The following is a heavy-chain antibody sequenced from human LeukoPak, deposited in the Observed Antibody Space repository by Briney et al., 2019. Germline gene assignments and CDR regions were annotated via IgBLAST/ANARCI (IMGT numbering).Heavy chain of an antibody. Sequence: GGSLRLSCAASGFTFSSYEMNWVRQAPGKGLEWVSYISSSGYTIYYADSVKGRFNISRDSAKNSLCLQMNSLRAEDTAVYYCARGLQRAKNWFDPWGQGTLVTVSS. J-gene: IGHJ5*02. CDR3: ARGLQRAKNWFDP. CDR1: GFTFSSYE. CDR2: ISSSGYTI. V-gene: IGHV3-48*03. D-gene: IGHD4/OR15-4a*01.